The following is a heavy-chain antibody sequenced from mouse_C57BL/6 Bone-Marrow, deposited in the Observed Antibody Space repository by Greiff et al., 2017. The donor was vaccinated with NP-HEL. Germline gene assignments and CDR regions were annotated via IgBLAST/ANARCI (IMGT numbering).Heavy chain of an antibody. Sequence: EVMLVESGGDLVKPGGSLKLSCAASGFTFSSYGMSWVRQTPDKRLEWVATISSGGSYTYYPDSVKGRFTISRDNAKNTLYLQMSSLKSEDTAMYYCARGEVVRAMDYWGQGTSVTVSA. V-gene: IGHV5-6*02. CDR2: ISSGGSYT. J-gene: IGHJ4*01. CDR1: GFTFSSYG. CDR3: ARGEVVRAMDY. D-gene: IGHD1-1*01.